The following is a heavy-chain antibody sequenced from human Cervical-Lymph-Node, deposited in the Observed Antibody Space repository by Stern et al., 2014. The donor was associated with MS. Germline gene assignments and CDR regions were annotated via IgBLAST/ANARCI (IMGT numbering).Heavy chain of an antibody. D-gene: IGHD3-16*01. V-gene: IGHV1-46*01. J-gene: IGHJ4*02. Sequence: QDQLVESGPEVTKPGASVMVSCKTSGYTFTNYYIHWVRQAPGPGLEWMGIINPNGSVTASAQKCQGRLTMTRDTSTTTVYMRLITLTSEDTAMYYCTRAVGGVGREWGQGTLVFVSS. CDR1: GYTFTNYY. CDR3: TRAVGGVGRE. CDR2: INPNGSVT.